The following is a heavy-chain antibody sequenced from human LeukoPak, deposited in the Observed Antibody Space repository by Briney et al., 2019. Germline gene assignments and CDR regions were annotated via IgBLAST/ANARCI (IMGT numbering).Heavy chain of an antibody. Sequence: GGSLRLSCAASGFMFDDYAMHWVRQVPGRGLEWVSLISGDGVSSFYADSVRGRFTISRDNNNNSLPLQMYSLTTEDTAFYYCAREQFSHTSNYFDNWGQGILVTVSS. CDR2: ISGDGVSS. D-gene: IGHD5-24*01. CDR3: AREQFSHTSNYFDN. V-gene: IGHV3-43*02. CDR1: GFMFDDYA. J-gene: IGHJ4*02.